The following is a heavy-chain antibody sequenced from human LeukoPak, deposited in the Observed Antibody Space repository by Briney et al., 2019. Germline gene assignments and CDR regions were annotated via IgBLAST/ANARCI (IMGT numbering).Heavy chain of an antibody. Sequence: SETLSLTCTVSGGSISSYYWSWIRQPPGKGLGWIGYIHYSGSTKYNPSLKSRVTISVDTSKNQFSLKLSSVTAADTAVYYCARHPRIAVAGIDYWGQGTLVTVSS. J-gene: IGHJ4*02. CDR3: ARHPRIAVAGIDY. CDR1: GGSISSYY. D-gene: IGHD6-19*01. V-gene: IGHV4-59*08. CDR2: IHYSGST.